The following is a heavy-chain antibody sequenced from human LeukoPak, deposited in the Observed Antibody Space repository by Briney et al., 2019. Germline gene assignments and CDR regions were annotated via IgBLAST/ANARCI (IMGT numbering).Heavy chain of an antibody. CDR2: IYYSGST. D-gene: IGHD2-15*01. CDR1: GGSISSYY. V-gene: IGHV4-59*01. CDR3: ARDQGSGGPTGYFDL. J-gene: IGHJ2*01. Sequence: SETLSLTCTVSGGSISSYYWSWIRQPPGKGLEWIGYIYYSGSTNYNPSLKSRVTISVDTSKNQFSLKLTSVTAADTAVYYCARDQGSGGPTGYFDLWGRGTLVTVSS.